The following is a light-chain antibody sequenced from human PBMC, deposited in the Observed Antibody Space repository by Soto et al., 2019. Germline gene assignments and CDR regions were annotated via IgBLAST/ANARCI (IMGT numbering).Light chain of an antibody. V-gene: IGKV1-5*01. CDR1: QSISSW. Sequence: DIQMTRSPSTLSASVGDCVAIACRASQSISSWLAWYQQKPGKAPKLLIYDASNLESGVPSRFSGGGSGTEFSLTISSLQTDDFATYYCQQYNYLWAFGQGTKVDIK. CDR3: QQYNYLWA. J-gene: IGKJ1*01. CDR2: DAS.